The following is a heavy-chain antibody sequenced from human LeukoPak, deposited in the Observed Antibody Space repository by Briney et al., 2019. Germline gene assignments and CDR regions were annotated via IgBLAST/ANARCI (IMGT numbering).Heavy chain of an antibody. V-gene: IGHV3-9*01. Sequence: PGGSLRLSCAASGLTFDDYAMHWVRQAPGKGLEWVSGISWNSGSIGYADSVKGRFTISRDNAKNSLYLQMNSLRAEGTALYYCAKVSSIGWNDAYYFDYWGQGTLVTVSS. CDR1: GLTFDDYA. CDR3: AKVSSIGWNDAYYFDY. J-gene: IGHJ4*02. D-gene: IGHD1-1*01. CDR2: ISWNSGSI.